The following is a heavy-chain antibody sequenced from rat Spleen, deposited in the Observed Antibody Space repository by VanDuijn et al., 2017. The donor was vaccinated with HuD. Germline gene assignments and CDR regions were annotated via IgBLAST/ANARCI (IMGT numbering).Heavy chain of an antibody. CDR1: GFSISSYH. V-gene: IGHV2S12*01. Sequence: QVQLKESGPGLVQSSQTLSLTCTVSGFSISSYHMNWVRHPPGRGLEWIATISTGGYTYYNSPLKSRLSISRDTSKSQVFLKMDSLQTEDTAIYFCTRDHSYWGSYYPGGFAYWGQGTLVTVSS. J-gene: IGHJ3*01. CDR2: ISTGGYT. CDR3: TRDHSYWGSYYPGGFAY. D-gene: IGHD1-12*02.